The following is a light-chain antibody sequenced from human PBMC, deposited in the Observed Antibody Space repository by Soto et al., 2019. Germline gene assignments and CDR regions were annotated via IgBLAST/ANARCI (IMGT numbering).Light chain of an antibody. Sequence: DRVTLTCRASQSISSWLAWFQQKPGKAPKLLIYKASSLESGVPSRFSGSGSGTDFTLTISSLQPDDFATYYCQQYNIYPWTFGQGTKVDIK. J-gene: IGKJ1*01. CDR1: QSISSW. CDR3: QQYNIYPWT. CDR2: KAS. V-gene: IGKV1-5*03.